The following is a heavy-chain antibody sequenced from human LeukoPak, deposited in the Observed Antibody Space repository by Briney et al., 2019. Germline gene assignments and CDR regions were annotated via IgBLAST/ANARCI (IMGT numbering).Heavy chain of an antibody. D-gene: IGHD2-15*01. V-gene: IGHV1-18*04. CDR3: ARDGYCSGGSCYLENWFDP. J-gene: IGHJ5*02. Sequence: ASVKVSCKASGYTFTSYGISWVRQAPGQGLEWMGWISGYNGNTNYAQKLQGRVTMTTDISTSTAYMELRSLRSDDTAVYYCARDGYCSGGSCYLENWFDPWGQGTLVTVSS. CDR2: ISGYNGNT. CDR1: GYTFTSYG.